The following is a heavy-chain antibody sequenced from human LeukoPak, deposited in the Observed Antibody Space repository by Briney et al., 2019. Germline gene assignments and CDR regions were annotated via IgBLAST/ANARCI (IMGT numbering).Heavy chain of an antibody. CDR2: IYHSGST. CDR3: ARHPSDYSNFAWFDP. CDR1: GYSITSGYY. V-gene: IGHV4-38-2*01. D-gene: IGHD4-11*01. J-gene: IGHJ5*02. Sequence: SETLSLTCAVSGYSITSGYYWGWTRQPPGKGVEWIGSIYHSGSTYYNPTLKSRVTISVGTSKNQFSLQLTSVTAADTAVYYCARHPSDYSNFAWFDPWRQGTLVTVSS.